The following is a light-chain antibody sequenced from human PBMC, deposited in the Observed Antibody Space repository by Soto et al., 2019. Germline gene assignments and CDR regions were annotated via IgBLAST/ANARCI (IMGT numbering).Light chain of an antibody. V-gene: IGLV2-8*01. J-gene: IGLJ3*02. Sequence: QSALTQPPSASGSPGQSVTISCTGTSSDVGAYNYVSWYQQYPGKAPKLMIYEVTKRPSGVPDRFSGSKSGNTASLTVSGLQAEDEAVYYCTSYVGNNIWVFGGGTQLTVL. CDR1: SSDVGAYNY. CDR3: TSYVGNNIWV. CDR2: EVT.